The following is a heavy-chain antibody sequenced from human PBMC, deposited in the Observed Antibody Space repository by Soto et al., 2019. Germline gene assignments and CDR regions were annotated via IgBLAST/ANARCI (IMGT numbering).Heavy chain of an antibody. CDR1: GRSLRTGSHY. Sequence: SLSRRLSGRSLRTGSHYWSWIRQHPGKGLEWIGRIFFSGNTHYNAALKSRLTFSLDTAKNQFSLKLTSVTAADTAIYYCARDNYGRMRDCWGPGTRVTGSA. CDR3: ARDNYGRMRDC. CDR2: IFFSGNT. V-gene: IGHV4-31*02. D-gene: IGHD4-17*01. J-gene: IGHJ4*02.